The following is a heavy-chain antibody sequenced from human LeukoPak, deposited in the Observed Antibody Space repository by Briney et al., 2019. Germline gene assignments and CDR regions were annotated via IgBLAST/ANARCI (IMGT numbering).Heavy chain of an antibody. CDR3: ARDKPGRDYYDSSGYSYYYYGMDV. D-gene: IGHD3-22*01. CDR2: IKQDGSEK. J-gene: IGHJ6*02. CDR1: GFTFSSYW. Sequence: QTGGSLRLSCAASGFTFSSYWMSWVRQAPGKGLEWVANIKQDGSEKYYVDSVKGRFTISRDNAKNSLYLQMNSLRAEDTAVYYCARDKPGRDYYDSSGYSYYYYGMDVWGQGTTVTVSS. V-gene: IGHV3-7*03.